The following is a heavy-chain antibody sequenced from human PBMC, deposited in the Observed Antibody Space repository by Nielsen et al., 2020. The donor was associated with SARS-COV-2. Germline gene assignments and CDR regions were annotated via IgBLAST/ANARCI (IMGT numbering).Heavy chain of an antibody. CDR1: GCTFISFD. V-gene: IGHV3-23*01. CDR3: AKGEGMELWNYCFDY. Sequence: GGSLRLSWAASGCTFISFDMSGVGHAPGKGLEWVSTISGLGDSTYYADSVKGRFAISRDNSKNTLFLQLNSLRADDTAVYYCAKGEGMELWNYCFDYWGQGTLVTVSS. J-gene: IGHJ4*02. CDR2: ISGLGDST. D-gene: IGHD1-26*01.